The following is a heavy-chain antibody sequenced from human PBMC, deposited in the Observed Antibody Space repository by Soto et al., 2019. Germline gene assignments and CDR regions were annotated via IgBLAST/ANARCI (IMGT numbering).Heavy chain of an antibody. D-gene: IGHD2-15*01. V-gene: IGHV4-34*01. CDR3: ARGWGYCSGGSCYKDYYYYMDV. Sequence: SETLSLTCAVYGGSFSGYYWSWIRQPPGKGLEWIGEINHSRSTNYNPSLKSRVTISVDTSKNQFSLKLSSVTAADTAVYYCARGWGYCSGGSCYKDYYYYMDVWGKGTTVTVSS. CDR1: GGSFSGYY. J-gene: IGHJ6*03. CDR2: INHSRST.